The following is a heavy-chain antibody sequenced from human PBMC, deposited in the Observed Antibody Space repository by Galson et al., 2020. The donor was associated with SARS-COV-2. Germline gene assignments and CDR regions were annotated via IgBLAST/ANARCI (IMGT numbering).Heavy chain of an antibody. CDR2: IDWDDDK. CDR1: GFSLSTSGMC. J-gene: IGHJ6*02. Sequence: SGPTLVKPTQTLTLTCTFSGFSLSTSGMCVSWIRQPPGKALEWLALIDWDDDKYYSTSLKTRLTISKDTSKNQVVLTMTNMDPVDTATYYCARRPGVGAMTYYYYDGMDVGGQGTTVSVSS. CDR3: ARRPGVGAMTYYYYDGMDV. D-gene: IGHD1-26*01. V-gene: IGHV2-70*01.